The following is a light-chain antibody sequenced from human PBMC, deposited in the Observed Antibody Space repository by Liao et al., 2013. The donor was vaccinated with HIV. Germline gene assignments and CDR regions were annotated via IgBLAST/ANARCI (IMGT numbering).Light chain of an antibody. CDR3: QSADSSGTYYWV. CDR2: KDS. J-gene: IGLJ3*02. Sequence: SYELTQPPSVSVAPGKTARITCGGNNIGSKRVHWYQQKPGQAPVLVIYKDSERPSGIPERFSGSSSGTTVTLTISGVQAEDEADYYCQSADSSGTYYWVFGGGTKLTVL. CDR1: NIGSKR. V-gene: IGLV3-25*03.